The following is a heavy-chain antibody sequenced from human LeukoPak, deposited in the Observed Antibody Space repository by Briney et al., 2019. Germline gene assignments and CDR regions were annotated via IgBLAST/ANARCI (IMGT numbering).Heavy chain of an antibody. V-gene: IGHV4-61*02. J-gene: IGHJ3*02. CDR1: GGSISSGSYY. Sequence: SETLSLTCTVSGGSISSGSYYWSWIRQPAGKALEWIGRIYTSGSTNYNPSLKSRVTISVDTSKNQFSLKLSSVTAADTAVYYCAREDYANAFDIWGQGTMVTVSS. CDR2: IYTSGST. CDR3: AREDYANAFDI. D-gene: IGHD4-17*01.